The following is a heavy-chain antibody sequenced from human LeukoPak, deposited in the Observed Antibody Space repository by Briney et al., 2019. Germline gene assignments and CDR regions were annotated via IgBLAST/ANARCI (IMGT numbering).Heavy chain of an antibody. J-gene: IGHJ5*02. Sequence: PGGSLRLSCAASGFTLSAYPMTWVRQAPGKGLEWVSTISPTDGYTYYVDSVKGRFTISKDFSKNTLYLQMNSLRAEDTAVYFCAKLTSGWFEDLWGQGTLVTVSS. V-gene: IGHV3-23*01. CDR3: AKLTSGWFEDL. CDR2: ISPTDGYT. CDR1: GFTLSAYP. D-gene: IGHD6-19*01.